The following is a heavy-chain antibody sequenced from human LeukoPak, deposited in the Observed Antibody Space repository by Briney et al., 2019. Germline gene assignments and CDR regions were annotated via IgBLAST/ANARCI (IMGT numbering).Heavy chain of an antibody. V-gene: IGHV3-20*04. J-gene: IGHJ4*02. Sequence: GGSLRLSCAASGFTFSSYSMNWVRQAPGKGLEWVSGINWNGGSTGYADSVKGRFTISRDNAKNSLYLQMNSLRAEGTALYYCARDEEGGSYPLDYWGQGTLVTVSS. CDR1: GFTFSSYS. CDR2: INWNGGST. CDR3: ARDEEGGSYPLDY. D-gene: IGHD1-26*01.